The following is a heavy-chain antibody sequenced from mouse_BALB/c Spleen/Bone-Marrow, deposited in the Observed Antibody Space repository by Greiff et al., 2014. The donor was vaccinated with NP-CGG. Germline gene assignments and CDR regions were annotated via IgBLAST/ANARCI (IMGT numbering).Heavy chain of an antibody. V-gene: IGHV1S132*01. CDR3: AREGSRLRGYFDV. CDR2: IFPGTGTT. CDR1: GYTFTSYW. J-gene: IGHJ1*01. D-gene: IGHD1-1*01. Sequence: QVQLQQSGAELVKPGASVKLSCKTSGYTFTSYWIQWVKQGPGQGLGWIGEIFPGTGTTYYNEKFKGKATLTIDTSSSTAYMQLSSLTSEDSAVYFCAREGSRLRGYFDVWGAGTTVTVSS.